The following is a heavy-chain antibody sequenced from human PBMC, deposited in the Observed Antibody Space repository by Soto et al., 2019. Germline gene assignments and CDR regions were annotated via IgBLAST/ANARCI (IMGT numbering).Heavy chain of an antibody. CDR2: ISAYNGNT. Sequence: ASVKASCKASGYTLSSYGMRWVRQAPGQGLEWMGWISAYNGNTNYAQKLQGRVAMTTDTSTSTAYMELRSLRSDDTAVYYCARDMTTVDRHPLYWGQGTLVTVSS. J-gene: IGHJ4*02. CDR1: GYTLSSYG. V-gene: IGHV1-18*01. CDR3: ARDMTTVDRHPLY. D-gene: IGHD4-17*01.